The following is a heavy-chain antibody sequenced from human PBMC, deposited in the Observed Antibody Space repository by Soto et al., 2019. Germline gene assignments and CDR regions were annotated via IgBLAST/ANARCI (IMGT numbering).Heavy chain of an antibody. CDR2: IYHSGST. D-gene: IGHD3-22*01. V-gene: IGHV4-59*04. J-gene: IGHJ6*02. CDR3: AGSGYYHHSVMDF. Sequence: SETLSLTCTVSGGSISSYYWSWIRQPPGKAVEWIGYIYHSGSTYYNPSLKSRVTISVDRSKNQFSLKLSSVTAADTAVYYCAGSGYYHHSVMDFWGQGTTVPGSS. CDR1: GGSISSYY.